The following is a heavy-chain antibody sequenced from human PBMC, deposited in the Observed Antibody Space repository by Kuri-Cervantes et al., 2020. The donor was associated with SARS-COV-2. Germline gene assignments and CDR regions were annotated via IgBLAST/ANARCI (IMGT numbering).Heavy chain of an antibody. D-gene: IGHD4-17*01. V-gene: IGHV3-53*01. CDR1: GFTVSSNY. J-gene: IGHJ6*02. CDR3: AREGNYGYYYYGMDV. CDR2: IYSGGSI. Sequence: GESLKISCAASGFTVSSNYMSWVRQAPGKGLEWVSIIYSGGSIYYADSVKGRFTISRDNSKNTLYLQMNSLRAEDTAVYYCAREGNYGYYYYGMDVWGQGTTVTVSS.